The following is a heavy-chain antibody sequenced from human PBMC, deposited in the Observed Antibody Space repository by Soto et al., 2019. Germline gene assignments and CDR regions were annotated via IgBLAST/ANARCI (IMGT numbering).Heavy chain of an antibody. CDR3: ARKNDYGDYNFDY. V-gene: IGHV4-59*01. D-gene: IGHD4-17*01. Sequence: PSETLSLTCTDSGGSISSYYWSWIRQPPGKGLEWIGYIYYSGSTNYNPSLKSRVTISVDTSKNQFSLKLSSVTTADTAVYYCARKNDYGDYNFDYWGQGTLVTVSS. J-gene: IGHJ4*02. CDR1: GGSISSYY. CDR2: IYYSGST.